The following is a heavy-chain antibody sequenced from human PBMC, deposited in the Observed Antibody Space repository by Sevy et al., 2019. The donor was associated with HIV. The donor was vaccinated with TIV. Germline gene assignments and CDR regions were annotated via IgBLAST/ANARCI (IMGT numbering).Heavy chain of an antibody. J-gene: IGHJ4*02. CDR3: ATHGGYRYGSLLDY. D-gene: IGHD5-18*01. Sequence: ASVKVSCKASGYTFSDHFIHWVRQAPGQGLECMGWINPNSGDTKYAQNFHGRVTLTRDTSIGSGYMELTSLRSDDTAVYYCATHGGYRYGSLLDYWGQGTLVTVSS. V-gene: IGHV1-2*02. CDR2: INPNSGDT. CDR1: GYTFSDHF.